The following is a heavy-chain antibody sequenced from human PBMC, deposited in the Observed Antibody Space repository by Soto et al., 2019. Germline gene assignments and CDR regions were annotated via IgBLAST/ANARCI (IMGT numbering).Heavy chain of an antibody. Sequence: PSETLSLTCAVYGGSFSGYYWSWIRQPPGKGLEWIGEINHSGSTNYNPSLKSRVTISVDTSKNQFSLKLSSVTAADTAVYYCARGLAAGTAVPNNGMDVWGQGTTVTVSS. CDR1: GGSFSGYY. V-gene: IGHV4-34*01. CDR2: INHSGST. CDR3: ARGLAAGTAVPNNGMDV. J-gene: IGHJ6*02. D-gene: IGHD3-10*01.